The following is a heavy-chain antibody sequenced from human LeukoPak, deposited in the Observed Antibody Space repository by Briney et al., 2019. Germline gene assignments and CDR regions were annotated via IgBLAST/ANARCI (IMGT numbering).Heavy chain of an antibody. V-gene: IGHV3-21*01. J-gene: IGHJ4*02. CDR2: ISSSSSYI. Sequence: GGSLRLSCAASGFTFSSYSMNWVRQAPGKGLEWVSSISSSSSYIYYADSVKGRFTISRDNAKNSLYLQMSSLRAEDTAVYYGAPQGGSSPNGFDYWGEGTLVTVSS. D-gene: IGHD1-26*01. CDR1: GFTFSSYS. CDR3: APQGGSSPNGFDY.